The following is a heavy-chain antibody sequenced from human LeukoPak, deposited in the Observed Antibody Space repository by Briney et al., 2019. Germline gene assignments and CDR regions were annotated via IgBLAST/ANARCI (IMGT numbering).Heavy chain of an antibody. CDR1: GFTVSSNY. Sequence: GGSLRLSCAASGFTVSSNYMSWVRQAPGKGLEWVSAISGSGGSTYYADSVKGRFTISRDNSKNTLYLQMNSLRAEDTAVYYCAKDAVLLWFGESAGLPYYFDYWGQGTLVTVSS. D-gene: IGHD3-10*01. CDR2: ISGSGGST. CDR3: AKDAVLLWFGESAGLPYYFDY. V-gene: IGHV3-23*01. J-gene: IGHJ4*02.